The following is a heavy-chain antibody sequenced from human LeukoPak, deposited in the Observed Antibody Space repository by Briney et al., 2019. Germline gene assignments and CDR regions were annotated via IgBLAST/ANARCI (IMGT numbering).Heavy chain of an antibody. CDR3: ARGHNWDDVFDI. V-gene: IGHV4-59*01. D-gene: IGHD1-20*01. Sequence: SETLSLTCTVSGGSINSYYWYWIRQPPGKGLEWIGYIYYSGSTNYNPSLKSRITISLDTSKNQFSLKLTSVTAADTAVYYCARGHNWDDVFDIWGQGTMVTVSS. CDR1: GGSINSYY. CDR2: IYYSGST. J-gene: IGHJ3*02.